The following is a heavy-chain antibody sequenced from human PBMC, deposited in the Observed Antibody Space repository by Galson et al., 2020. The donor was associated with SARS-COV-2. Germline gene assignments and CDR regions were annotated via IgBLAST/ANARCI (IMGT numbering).Heavy chain of an antibody. CDR1: GFTFSDFY. D-gene: IGHD3-22*01. J-gene: IGHJ4*02. CDR3: ARGQEYYDSSGYDDY. V-gene: IGHV3-11*01. CDR2: ISTSGTTI. Sequence: TGGSLRLSCAASGFTFSDFYMTWIRQAPGKGLEWLSYISTSGTTIKYADSVKGRFTISRDNAKSSLYLQMNSLRAEDTAVYYCARGQEYYDSSGYDDYWGQGTLVTVSS.